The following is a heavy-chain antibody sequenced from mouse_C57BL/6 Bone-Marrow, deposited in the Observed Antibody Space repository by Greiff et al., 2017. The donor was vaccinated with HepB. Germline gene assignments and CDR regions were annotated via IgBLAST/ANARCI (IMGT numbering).Heavy chain of an antibody. CDR3: AFYGYDYFDY. J-gene: IGHJ2*01. CDR1: GYTFTSYT. CDR2: INPSSGYT. D-gene: IGHD2-2*01. Sequence: QVQLQQSGAELARPGASVKMSCKASGYTFTSYTMHWVKQRPGQGLEWIGYINPSSGYTKYNQKFKDKATLTADKSSSTAYMQLSSLTSEDSAVCYCAFYGYDYFDYWGQGTTLTVSS. V-gene: IGHV1-4*01.